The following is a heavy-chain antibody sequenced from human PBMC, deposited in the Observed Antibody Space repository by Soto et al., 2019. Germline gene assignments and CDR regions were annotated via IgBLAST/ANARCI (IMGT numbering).Heavy chain of an antibody. CDR1: GFTFSNYW. Sequence: EVRLVESGGGLVQPGGSLSLSCTASGFTFSNYWIHWVRQAPGKGLVWVSRINSDGSTTNYADSVKGRFTIARDNANNTAQLQMDSLRAEDTAVYYCTSAARGSSGDYSWGQGNVVTVSS. CDR2: INSDGSTT. J-gene: IGHJ5*02. V-gene: IGHV3-74*01. D-gene: IGHD3-16*01. CDR3: TSAARGSSGDYS.